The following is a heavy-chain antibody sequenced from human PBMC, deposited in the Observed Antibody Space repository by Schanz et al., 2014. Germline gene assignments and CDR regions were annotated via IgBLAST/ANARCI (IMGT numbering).Heavy chain of an antibody. Sequence: DVQLLESGGGLVQPGGSLRLSCEASGFTFSSYAMSWVRQAPGKGLEWVSSISGGGGTTYYADSVKGRFTISRDNAENTLFLQMNSLRAEDTAVYYCARKVVATIGGYYDNWGQGTLVIVSS. CDR1: GFTFSSYA. D-gene: IGHD5-12*01. CDR2: ISGGGGTT. CDR3: ARKVVATIGGYYDN. V-gene: IGHV3-23*01. J-gene: IGHJ4*02.